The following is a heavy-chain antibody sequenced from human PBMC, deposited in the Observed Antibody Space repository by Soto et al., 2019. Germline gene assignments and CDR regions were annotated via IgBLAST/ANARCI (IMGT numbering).Heavy chain of an antibody. D-gene: IGHD2-21*02. V-gene: IGHV3-23*01. CDR3: AKDGSWGDHYYFDN. CDR1: GFMFSSYA. Sequence: EVQLLESGGGLVRPGGSLRLSCAVSGFMFSSYAMTWVRQAPGQGLEWVSSISGSGGSTYYSDSVRGRFTISRDNSKKMLYLEMNSLKGDDTAVYYCAKDGSWGDHYYFDNWGQGTLVTVSS. J-gene: IGHJ4*02. CDR2: ISGSGGST.